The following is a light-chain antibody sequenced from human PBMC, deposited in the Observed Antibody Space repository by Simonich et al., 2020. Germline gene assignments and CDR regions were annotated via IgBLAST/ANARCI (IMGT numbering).Light chain of an antibody. J-gene: IGLJ3*02. CDR1: SGSIASNY. V-gene: IGLV6-57*01. Sequence: NFMLTQPHSVSESPGKTVTISCTRSSGSIASNYVQWYHQRPGSSPTTVIYEENQRPSGVPDRFSGSIDSSSNSASLTISGLKTEDEADYYCQSYDSSNWVFGGGTKLTVL. CDR3: QSYDSSNWV. CDR2: EEN.